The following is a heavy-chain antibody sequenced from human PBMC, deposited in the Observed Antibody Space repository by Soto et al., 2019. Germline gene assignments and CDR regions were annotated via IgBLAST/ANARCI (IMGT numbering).Heavy chain of an antibody. J-gene: IGHJ4*02. Sequence: SETLSLTCTVSYGSVSSYYWSWIRQSPGKGLEWIGYIYYSGSTKYNPSLKSRVTISADTSKNQFSLKLSSVTAADTAVYYCARGLSGYSSSWYVFHYWGQGTLVTVSS. CDR3: ARGLSGYSSSWYVFHY. CDR2: IYYSGST. D-gene: IGHD6-13*01. CDR1: YGSVSSYY. V-gene: IGHV4-59*02.